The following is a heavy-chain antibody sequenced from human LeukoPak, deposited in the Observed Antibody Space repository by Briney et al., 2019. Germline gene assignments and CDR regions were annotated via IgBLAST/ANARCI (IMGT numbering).Heavy chain of an antibody. Sequence: SETLSLTCSVSGGPISSSSYYWGWIRQPPGKGLEWIGYIYYSGSTYYNPSLKSRVTISVDTSKNQFSLKLSSVTAADTAVYYCARAAGEQWLAQIDYWGQGTLVTVSS. J-gene: IGHJ4*02. D-gene: IGHD6-19*01. V-gene: IGHV4-39*07. CDR2: IYYSGST. CDR1: GGPISSSSYY. CDR3: ARAAGEQWLAQIDY.